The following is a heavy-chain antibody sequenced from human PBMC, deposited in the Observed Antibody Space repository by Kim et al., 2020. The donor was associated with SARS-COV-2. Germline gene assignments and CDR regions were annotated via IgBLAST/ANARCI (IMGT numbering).Heavy chain of an antibody. D-gene: IGHD1-20*01. CDR3: ARRGMRFYFDY. J-gene: IGHJ4*02. Sequence: TDYNPSLKSRVTISVDTSKNQFSLKLSSVTAADTAVYYCARRGMRFYFDYWGQGTLVTVSS. V-gene: IGHV4-39*01. CDR2: T.